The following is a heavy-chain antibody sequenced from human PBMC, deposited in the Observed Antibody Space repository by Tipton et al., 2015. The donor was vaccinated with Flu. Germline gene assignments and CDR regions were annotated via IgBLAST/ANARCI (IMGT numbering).Heavy chain of an antibody. D-gene: IGHD2-2*02. CDR1: GASFTNSY. V-gene: IGHV4-59*01. CDR2: VFSDGTT. CDR3: ARGCGSTSCYNNYFDS. J-gene: IGHJ5*01. Sequence: TLSLICTVSGASFTNSYWTWIRQPPGKPLEWIANVFSDGTTNYSPSLKSRLTISVDTSKNQISLNVNSVTAADSALYFCARGCGSTSCYNNYFDSWGQGTRVIVSS.